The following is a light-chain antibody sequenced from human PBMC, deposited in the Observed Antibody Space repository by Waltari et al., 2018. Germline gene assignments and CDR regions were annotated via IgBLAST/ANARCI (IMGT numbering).Light chain of an antibody. CDR1: QSIYSW. CDR3: QQYNSYSPVT. V-gene: IGKV1-5*03. Sequence: DIQLTRSPSTLSASVGDRVTITCRASQSIYSWLAWYQQKPEKAPKLLIYRASSLESGVPSRFSGSGSGTEFTLTISSLQPDDLATYYCQQYNSYSPVTFGGGTKVEIK. J-gene: IGKJ4*01. CDR2: RAS.